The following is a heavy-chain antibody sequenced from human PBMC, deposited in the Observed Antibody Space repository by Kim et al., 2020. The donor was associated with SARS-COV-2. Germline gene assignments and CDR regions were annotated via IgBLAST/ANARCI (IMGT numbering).Heavy chain of an antibody. D-gene: IGHD3-10*01. J-gene: IGHJ4*01. Sequence: SETLSLTCTVSGGSISSGSYYWGWIRQPPGKGLEWFGSFYYTGSTNYKSSLESRVTISVDSAKNQFSLKLSSVTAADTAVYYCARHLRYGSGIQYYF. CDR1: GGSISSGSYY. V-gene: IGHV4-39*01. CDR2: FYYTGST. CDR3: ARHLRYGSGIQYYF.